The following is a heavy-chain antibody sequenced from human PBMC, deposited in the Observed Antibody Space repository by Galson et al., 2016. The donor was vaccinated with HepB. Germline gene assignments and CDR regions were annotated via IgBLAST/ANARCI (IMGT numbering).Heavy chain of an antibody. CDR3: ARDRDYGDYAVGWGS. Sequence: SLRLSCAGSGFIFSGFSMNWVRQAPGKGLEWVASLGSSDQHMYYKDSVRGRFTISRDNAKNLLYLQMNILRVDDTAVYYCARDRDYGDYAVGWGSWGQGTLVTVSS. D-gene: IGHD4-17*01. CDR1: GFIFSGFS. CDR2: LGSSDQHM. J-gene: IGHJ5*02. V-gene: IGHV3-21*06.